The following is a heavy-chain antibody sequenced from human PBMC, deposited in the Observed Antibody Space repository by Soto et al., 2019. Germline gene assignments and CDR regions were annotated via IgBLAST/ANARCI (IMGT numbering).Heavy chain of an antibody. D-gene: IGHD3-22*01. CDR3: ARLYDSSGYYFDY. J-gene: IGHJ4*02. CDR1: GFSLSTSGMR. CDR2: IDWDDDK. Sequence: SGPTLVNPTQTLTLTCTFSGFSLSTSGMRVSWIRQPPGKALEWLARIDWDDDKFYNTSLKTRLTISKDTSKNQVVLTMTSMDPVDTATYYCARLYDSSGYYFDYWGQGTLVTVSS. V-gene: IGHV2-70*04.